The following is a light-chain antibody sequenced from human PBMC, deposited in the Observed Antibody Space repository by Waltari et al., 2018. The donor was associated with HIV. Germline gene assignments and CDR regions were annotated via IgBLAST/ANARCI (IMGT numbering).Light chain of an antibody. CDR1: SSDGGGYTY. J-gene: IGLJ2*01. Sequence: QSALTQPASVSGSPGQSIPISCPGTSSDGGGYTYVSWYQQHPGKAPKLMIYEVSNRPSGVSNRFSGSKSGNTASLTISGLQAEDEADYYCSSYTSSSTLVFGGGTKLTVL. CDR2: EVS. CDR3: SSYTSSSTLV. V-gene: IGLV2-14*01.